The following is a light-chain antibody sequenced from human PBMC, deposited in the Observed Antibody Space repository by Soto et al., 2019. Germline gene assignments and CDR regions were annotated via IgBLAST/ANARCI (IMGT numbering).Light chain of an antibody. CDR1: SSDVGGYNY. Sequence: QSALTQPRSVSGSPGQSVTISCSGTSSDVGGYNYDSWYQQHPGKAPKVMIYDVSVRPSGVPDRFSGSKSGNTASLTISGLQAEDEADYYCCSYAGSYIYVFGTGTKVTVL. CDR2: DVS. V-gene: IGLV2-11*01. J-gene: IGLJ1*01. CDR3: CSYAGSYIYV.